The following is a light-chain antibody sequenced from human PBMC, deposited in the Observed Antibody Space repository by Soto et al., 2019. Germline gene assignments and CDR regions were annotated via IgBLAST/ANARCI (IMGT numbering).Light chain of an antibody. CDR1: SSDIGFYDY. CDR2: EVT. J-gene: IGLJ1*01. Sequence: QSVLTQPASVSGSPRQSITISCTGTSSDIGFYDYVSWYQQHPGKAPKLIIYEVTNRPSGLSNRFSGSKSDNTASLTISGLQAEDEADYYCVSHISVAYRSIYVFGTGTKVTVL. V-gene: IGLV2-14*01. CDR3: VSHISVAYRSIYV.